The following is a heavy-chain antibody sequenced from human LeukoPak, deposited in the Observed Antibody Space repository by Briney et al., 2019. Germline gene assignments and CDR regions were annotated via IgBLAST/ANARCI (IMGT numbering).Heavy chain of an antibody. CDR2: INDSGST. J-gene: IGHJ4*02. D-gene: IGHD2-2*01. CDR3: ARGQYCSTTTCYSARRYFDF. CDR1: GGAFSNYF. V-gene: IGHV4-34*01. Sequence: PSETLSLTCAVSGGAFSNYFWTWIRQPPGKSLEWIAEINDSGSTNSNSSLRSRVAISLDTSKNQFSLRLTSVTAADTAVYYCARGQYCSTTTCYSARRYFDFWGQGTLVTVSS.